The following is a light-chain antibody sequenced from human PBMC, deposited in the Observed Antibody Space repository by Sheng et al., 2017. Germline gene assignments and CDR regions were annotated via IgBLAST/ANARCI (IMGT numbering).Light chain of an antibody. CDR3: QQLKTYPTI. CDR1: QGISSH. V-gene: IGKV1-9*01. CDR2: GAS. J-gene: IGKJ5*01. Sequence: IQLTQSPSSLSASVGDRVTITCRASQGISSHLAWYQAKPGKSPNLLIYGASTLQSGVPSRFSGSGSGTDFTLTISSLQSEDFATYYCQQLKTYPTIFGRGTRLEIK.